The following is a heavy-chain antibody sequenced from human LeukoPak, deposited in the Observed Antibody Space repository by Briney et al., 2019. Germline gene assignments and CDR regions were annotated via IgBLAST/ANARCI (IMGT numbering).Heavy chain of an antibody. CDR1: GGTFSSYV. V-gene: IGHV1-69*13. CDR3: ARDPSWGYGDYYYYYMDV. CDR2: IIPMFGTA. Sequence: GASVKVSCKASGGTFSSYVISWVRQAPGQGLEWMGGIIPMFGTANYAEKFQGRVTITADGSTSTVYMELSSLRSEDTAVYYCARDPSWGYGDYYYYYMDVWGKGTTVTVSS. J-gene: IGHJ6*03. D-gene: IGHD5-18*01.